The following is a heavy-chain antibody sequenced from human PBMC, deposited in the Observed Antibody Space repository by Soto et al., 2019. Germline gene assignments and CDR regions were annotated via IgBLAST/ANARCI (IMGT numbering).Heavy chain of an antibody. CDR1: AFTFSNYA. CDR2: IRGSGGST. V-gene: IGHV3-23*01. D-gene: IGHD3-3*02. J-gene: IGHJ4*02. Sequence: EVQLLESGGGLVQPGGSLRLSCAASAFTFSNYAMNWVRQAPGEGLEWISAIRGSGGSTYYADSVKGRFTISRDNSKNTLYLQMNSLRAEDTAVYYCAKAPTATFLSGPHYFDSWGQGTLVTVSS. CDR3: AKAPTATFLSGPHYFDS.